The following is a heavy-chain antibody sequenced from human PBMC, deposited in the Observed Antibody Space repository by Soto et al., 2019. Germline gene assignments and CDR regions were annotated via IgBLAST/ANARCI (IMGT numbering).Heavy chain of an antibody. J-gene: IGHJ4*02. V-gene: IGHV3-30*18. CDR1: GFTFSNYA. CDR3: AKDKGVFNWATSYFDY. Sequence: PGGSLRLSCAASGFTFSNYAMHWVRQAPGKGLEWVALTSYDGNNEYYTDSVKGRFTISRDNSKNTLFLQMNSPRPEDTAVYYCAKDKGVFNWATSYFDYWGQGALVTRLL. CDR2: TSYDGNNE. D-gene: IGHD1-1*01.